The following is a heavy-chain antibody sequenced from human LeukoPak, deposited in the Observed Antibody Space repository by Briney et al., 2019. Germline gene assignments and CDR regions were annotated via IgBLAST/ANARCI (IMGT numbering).Heavy chain of an antibody. V-gene: IGHV1-8*01. J-gene: IGHJ4*02. CDR1: GYTFTSYD. CDR2: MNPNSGNT. Sequence: GASVKVSCKASGYTFTSYDINWVRQATGQGLEWMGWMNPNSGNTGYAQKFQGRVTMTRNTSISTAYMELSSLRSEDTAVYYCARVSGSYYKGSFDYWGQGTLVTVSS. CDR3: ARVSGSYYKGSFDY. D-gene: IGHD3-10*01.